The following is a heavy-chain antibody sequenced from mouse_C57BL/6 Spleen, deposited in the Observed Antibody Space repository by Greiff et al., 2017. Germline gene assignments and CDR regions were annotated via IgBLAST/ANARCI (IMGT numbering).Heavy chain of an antibody. CDR2: IYPGDGDT. Sequence: VQVVESGAELVKPGASVKISCKASGYAFSSYWLNWVKQRPGKGLEWIGQIYPGDGDTNYNGKFKGKATLTADKSSSTAYMQLSSLTSEDSAVYFCARVHYGDCGGGMDYWGQGTSVTVSS. CDR3: ARVHYGDCGGGMDY. D-gene: IGHD2-13*01. J-gene: IGHJ4*01. CDR1: GYAFSSYW. V-gene: IGHV1-80*01.